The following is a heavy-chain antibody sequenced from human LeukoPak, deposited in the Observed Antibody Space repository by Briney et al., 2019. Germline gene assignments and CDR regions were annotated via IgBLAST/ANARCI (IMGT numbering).Heavy chain of an antibody. CDR3: ARQTAMGRSGDY. J-gene: IGHJ4*02. Sequence: ESVTISCKASGYSFTSYWIGWVRQMPGKGLEWMGIIDPSDSQTRYTPSFQGQVTISVDKSLTTADLQWNSLKASDTAMYYCARQTAMGRSGDYWGQGTLVTVSS. CDR1: GYSFTSYW. CDR2: IDPSDSQT. D-gene: IGHD5-18*01. V-gene: IGHV5-51*01.